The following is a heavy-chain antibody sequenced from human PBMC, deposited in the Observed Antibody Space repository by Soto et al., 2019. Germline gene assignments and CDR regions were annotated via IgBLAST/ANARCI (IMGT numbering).Heavy chain of an antibody. Sequence: SETLSLTCTVSGGSISRYYWSWVRQRPGKGLEWIGYIYYSGSTNYNPSLKSRVTISVDTSKNQFSLKLSSVTAADTAVYYCARTSPHDYGDYDHRMHFALWGRRTLVPVSS. J-gene: IGHJ2*01. CDR1: GGSISRYY. D-gene: IGHD4-17*01. CDR3: ARTSPHDYGDYDHRMHFAL. CDR2: IYYSGST. V-gene: IGHV4-59*01.